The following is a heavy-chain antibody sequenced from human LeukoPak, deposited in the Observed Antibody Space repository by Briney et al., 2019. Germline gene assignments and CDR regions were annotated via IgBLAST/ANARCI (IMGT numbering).Heavy chain of an antibody. CDR3: ARVLSYSSGSYAMNY. CDR1: GYTFTSYG. J-gene: IGHJ4*02. Sequence: ASVKVSCKASGYTFTSYGISWVRQAPGQGLEWMGWISAYNGNTNYAQKLQGRVTMTTETSTNTAYMELRSLRSDDTAVYYCARVLSYSSGSYAMNYWGQGTLVTVSS. CDR2: ISAYNGNT. V-gene: IGHV1-18*01. D-gene: IGHD3-10*01.